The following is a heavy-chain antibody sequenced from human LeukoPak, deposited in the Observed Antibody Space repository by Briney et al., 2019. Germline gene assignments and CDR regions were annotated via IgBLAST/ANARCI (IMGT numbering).Heavy chain of an antibody. CDR3: AREYSSSWYEYAFDI. Sequence: GGSLRLSCAASGFTFSSYEMNWVRQAPGKGLEWVSYISSSSSTIYYADSVKGRFSISRDNAKNSLYLQMNSLRAEDTAVYYCAREYSSSWYEYAFDIWGQGTMVSVSS. CDR1: GFTFSSYE. D-gene: IGHD6-13*01. CDR2: ISSSSSTI. J-gene: IGHJ3*02. V-gene: IGHV3-48*03.